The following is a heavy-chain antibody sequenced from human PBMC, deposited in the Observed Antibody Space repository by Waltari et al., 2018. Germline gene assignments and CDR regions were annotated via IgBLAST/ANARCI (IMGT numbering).Heavy chain of an antibody. CDR2: IIPIFGKT. D-gene: IGHD6-19*01. J-gene: IGHJ3*02. CDR1: GGTFSSYA. CDR3: ARDQTDVIAVAVRAFDI. V-gene: IGHV1-69*01. Sequence: QVQLVQSGAEVKKPGSSVKVSCKASGGTFSSYAISWVRQAPGQGLEWKGGIIPIFGKTNYAQKFQGRVTITAYESTSTAYMELSSLRSEDTAVYYCARDQTDVIAVAVRAFDIWGQGTMVTVSS.